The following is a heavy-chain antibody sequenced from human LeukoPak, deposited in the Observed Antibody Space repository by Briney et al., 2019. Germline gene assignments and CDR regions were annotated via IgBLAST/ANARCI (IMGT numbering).Heavy chain of an antibody. CDR3: AKDSCSSTSCRAYFDY. J-gene: IGHJ4*02. V-gene: IGHV3-23*01. CDR1: GFTFSSYA. Sequence: GGSLRLSCAASGFTFSSYAMSWVRQAPGKGLEWVSAISGSGGSTYYADSVKGRFTISRYNSKNTLYLQMNSLRAEDTAVYYCAKDSCSSTSCRAYFDYWGQGTLVTVSS. CDR2: ISGSGGST. D-gene: IGHD2-2*01.